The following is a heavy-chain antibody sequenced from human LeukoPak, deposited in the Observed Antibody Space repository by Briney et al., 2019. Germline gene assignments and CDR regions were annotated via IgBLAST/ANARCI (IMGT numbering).Heavy chain of an antibody. D-gene: IGHD6-6*01. CDR3: AAGSSEDFDY. CDR2: IYYSGST. J-gene: IGHJ4*02. CDR1: GGSITDYY. V-gene: IGHV4-59*01. Sequence: TSETLSLTCTVSGGSITDYYWSWIRQPPGKGLEWIGYIYYSGSTNYNPSLKSRVTISVDTSKNQFSLKLSSVTAADTAVYYCAAGSSEDFDYWGQGTLVTVSS.